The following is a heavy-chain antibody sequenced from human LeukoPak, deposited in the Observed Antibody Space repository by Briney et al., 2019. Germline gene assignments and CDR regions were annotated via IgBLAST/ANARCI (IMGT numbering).Heavy chain of an antibody. V-gene: IGHV3-30-3*01. Sequence: PGGSLRLSCAASGFTFSSYAMHWVRQAPGKGLEWVAVISYDGSNKYYADSVKGRFTISRDNSKNTLYLQMNSLRAEDTAVYYCARGGGQNRSYFDYWGQGTLVTVSS. D-gene: IGHD2-15*01. CDR1: GFTFSSYA. CDR3: ARGGGQNRSYFDY. CDR2: ISYDGSNK. J-gene: IGHJ4*02.